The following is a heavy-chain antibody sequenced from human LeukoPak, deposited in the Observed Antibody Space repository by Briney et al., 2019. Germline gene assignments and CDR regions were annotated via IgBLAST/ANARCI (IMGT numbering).Heavy chain of an antibody. J-gene: IGHJ4*02. Sequence: SQTLSLTCAVSGASISSGGYSWTWIRQPPGKGLEWIGNIYYSGSTDYNSSLKSRVTMSVDRSKNQFSLNLSSVTAADTAVYYCARAKEITMVRGLIITFYFNYWGQGTLVTVSS. CDR1: GASISSGGYS. D-gene: IGHD3-10*01. V-gene: IGHV4-30-2*01. CDR3: ARAKEITMVRGLIITFYFNY. CDR2: IYYSGST.